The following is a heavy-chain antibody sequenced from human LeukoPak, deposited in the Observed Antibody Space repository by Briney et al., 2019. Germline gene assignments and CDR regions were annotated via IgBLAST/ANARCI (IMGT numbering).Heavy chain of an antibody. CDR1: GYTFTGYY. CDR3: ARRTVGATEIFDY. V-gene: IGHV1-2*02. CDR2: INPNSGGT. J-gene: IGHJ4*02. D-gene: IGHD1-26*01. Sequence: ASVKVSCKASGYTFTGYYMHWVRQAPGQGLEWMGWINPNSGGTNYAQKFQGRVTMTRDTSISTAYMELSRLRSDDTAVYYCARRTVGATEIFDYWGQGTLVTVSS.